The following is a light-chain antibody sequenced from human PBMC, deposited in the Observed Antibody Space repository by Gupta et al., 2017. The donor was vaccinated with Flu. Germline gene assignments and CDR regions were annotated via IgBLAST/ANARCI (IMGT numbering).Light chain of an antibody. V-gene: IGLV2-8*01. CDR3: ISYAGSNKVV. J-gene: IGLJ2*01. CDR2: EVS. Sequence: SVTITSTGTSCEVGDYKYVDWSPTHTGKANRFMIYEVSKRPAGVPGRLSGSKSGNTASLTVSGHQAEEAADYYSISYAGSNKVVLGGGTKLTVL. CDR1: SCEVGDYKY.